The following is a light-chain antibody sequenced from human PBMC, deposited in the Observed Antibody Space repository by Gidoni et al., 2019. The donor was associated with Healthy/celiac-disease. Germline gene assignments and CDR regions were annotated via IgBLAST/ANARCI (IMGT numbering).Light chain of an antibody. CDR1: QSISSY. Sequence: QMTKSPSSLSASVGDRVTITCRASQSISSYLNWYQQKPGKAPKLLLYSASSLQSGLTARFSGSGSGTDFTLTISSLQPEDFATYYCQQSYSTPRTFGQGTKVEIK. CDR3: QQSYSTPRT. V-gene: IGKV1-39*01. CDR2: SAS. J-gene: IGKJ1*01.